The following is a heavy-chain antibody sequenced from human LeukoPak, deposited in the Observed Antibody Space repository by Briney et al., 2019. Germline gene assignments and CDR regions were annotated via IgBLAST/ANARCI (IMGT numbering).Heavy chain of an antibody. CDR2: ISGSGGST. V-gene: IGHV3-23*01. D-gene: IGHD1-26*01. J-gene: IGHJ4*02. CDR1: GFTFSSYA. CDR3: ARRPEYSGSYYGPPDY. Sequence: QPGGSLRLSCAASGFTFSSYAMSWVRQAPGKGLEWVSAISGSGGSTYYADSVKGRFTISRDNSKNTLYLQMNSLRAEDTAVYYCARRPEYSGSYYGPPDYWGQGTLVTVSS.